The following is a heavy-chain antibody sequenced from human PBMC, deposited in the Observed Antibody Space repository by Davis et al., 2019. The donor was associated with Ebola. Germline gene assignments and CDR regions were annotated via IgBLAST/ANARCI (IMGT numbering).Heavy chain of an antibody. J-gene: IGHJ3*02. CDR1: GFTFSAYA. Sequence: GESLKISRAASGFTFSAYAMTWVRQAPGKGLEWVSGISSGSDNTYYADSVKGRFTISRDNSKNTLFLQMNSLRVEDTATYYCAKDRSSGMYVVAFDMWGQGTTVTVSS. D-gene: IGHD1-26*01. V-gene: IGHV3-23*01. CDR3: AKDRSSGMYVVAFDM. CDR2: ISSGSDNT.